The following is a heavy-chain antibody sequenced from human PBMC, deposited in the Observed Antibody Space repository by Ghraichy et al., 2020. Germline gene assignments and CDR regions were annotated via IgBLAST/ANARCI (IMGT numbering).Heavy chain of an antibody. CDR1: GFTFSSYG. D-gene: IGHD3-3*01. CDR3: ARDTDFNSLDP. CDR2: IWYDGSNK. Sequence: GESLNISCAASGFTFSSYGMHWVRQAPGKGLEWVAVIWYDGSNKYYADSVKGRFTISRDNSKNTLYLQMNSLRAEDTAVYYCARDTDFNSLDPWGQGTLVTVSS. J-gene: IGHJ5*02. V-gene: IGHV3-33*01.